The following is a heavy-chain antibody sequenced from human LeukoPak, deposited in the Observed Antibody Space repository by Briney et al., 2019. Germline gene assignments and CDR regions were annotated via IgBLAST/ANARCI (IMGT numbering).Heavy chain of an antibody. D-gene: IGHD3-22*01. Sequence: GGSLRLSCAASGFTVSSNYMSWVRQAPGKGLEWVSAISGSGGSTYYADSVKGRFTISRDNSKNTLYLQMNSLRAEDTAVYYCAKDPYDNFFQHWGQGTLVTVSS. CDR3: AKDPYDNFFQH. V-gene: IGHV3-23*01. CDR1: GFTVSSNY. J-gene: IGHJ1*01. CDR2: ISGSGGST.